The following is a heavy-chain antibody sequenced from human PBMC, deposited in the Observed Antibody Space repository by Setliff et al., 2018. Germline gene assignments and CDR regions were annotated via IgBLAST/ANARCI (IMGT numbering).Heavy chain of an antibody. CDR1: GFTFSSYA. V-gene: IGHV3-23*03. Sequence: HPGGSLRLSCAASGFTFSSYAMSWVRQAPGKGLEWVSVIYSGGSSTYYADSVKGRFTISRDNSKKTRSLQMNSLSAEDTALYYCAKAGGVINQARRAFESLGQGTTGTV. J-gene: IGHJ3*02. CDR3: AKAGGVINQARRAFES. CDR2: IYSGGSST. D-gene: IGHD3-16*02.